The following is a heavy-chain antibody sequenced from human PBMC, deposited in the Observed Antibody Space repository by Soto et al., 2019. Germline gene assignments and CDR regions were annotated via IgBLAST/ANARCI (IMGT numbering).Heavy chain of an antibody. V-gene: IGHV4-34*01. CDR2: INHSGST. D-gene: IGHD2-2*01. Sequence: QVQLQQWGAGLLKPSETLSLTCAVYGGSFSGYYWSWIRQPPGKGLEWIGEINHSGSTNYNPSLKGRVPISVDRSKTQFSLKLSSVTAADTAVYYCARESARYCGSTSCSRQYFQHWGQGTLVTVSS. CDR1: GGSFSGYY. J-gene: IGHJ1*01. CDR3: ARESARYCGSTSCSRQYFQH.